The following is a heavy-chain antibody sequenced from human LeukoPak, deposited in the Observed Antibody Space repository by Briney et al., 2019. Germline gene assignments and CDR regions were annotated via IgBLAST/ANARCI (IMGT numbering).Heavy chain of an antibody. Sequence: GGSLRLSCAAPGFTFSSYGMHWVRQAPGKGLEWVAFIRYDGSNKYYADSVKGRFTISRDNSKNTLYLQMNSLRAEDTAVYYCAKDLPTVSGSGYYMDVWGKGTTVTVSS. CDR1: GFTFSSYG. D-gene: IGHD4-17*01. J-gene: IGHJ6*03. CDR3: AKDLPTVSGSGYYMDV. V-gene: IGHV3-30*02. CDR2: IRYDGSNK.